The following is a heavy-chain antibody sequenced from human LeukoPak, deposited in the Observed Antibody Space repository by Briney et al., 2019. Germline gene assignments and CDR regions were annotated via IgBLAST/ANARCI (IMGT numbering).Heavy chain of an antibody. J-gene: IGHJ4*02. Sequence: GASVKVSCKASGYTFTGYYMHWVRQAPGQGLEWMGIINPSGGSTSYAQKFQGRVTMTRDTSTSTVYMELSSLRSEDTAVYYCARSYYDFWSGYYNPRQFDYWGQGTLVTVSS. CDR3: ARSYYDFWSGYYNPRQFDY. V-gene: IGHV1-46*01. CDR1: GYTFTGYY. CDR2: INPSGGST. D-gene: IGHD3-3*01.